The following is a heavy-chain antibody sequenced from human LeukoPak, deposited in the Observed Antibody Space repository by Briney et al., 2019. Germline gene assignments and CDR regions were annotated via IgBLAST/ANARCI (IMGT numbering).Heavy chain of an antibody. CDR2: IYHSGST. CDR1: GGSISSGGYS. Sequence: SETLSLTCAVSGGSISSGGYSWSWIRQPPGKGLEWIGYIYHSGSTYYNPSLKSRVTISVDRSKNRFSLKLSSVTAADTAVYYCARGDGSGSYYLYFDYWGQGTLVTVSS. D-gene: IGHD3-10*01. V-gene: IGHV4-30-2*01. CDR3: ARGDGSGSYYLYFDY. J-gene: IGHJ4*02.